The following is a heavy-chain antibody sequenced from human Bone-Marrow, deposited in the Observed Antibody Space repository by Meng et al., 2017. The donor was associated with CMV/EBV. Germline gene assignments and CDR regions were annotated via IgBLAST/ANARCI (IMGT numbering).Heavy chain of an antibody. J-gene: IGHJ5*02. Sequence: SEILSLTCTVSGGSISSYYWSWIRQPPGKGLEWIGYIYYSGSTNYNPSLKSRVTISVDTSKNQFSLKLTSVTAADTAVYYCARGNSDTSGYYGFKPWGQGTLVTVSS. CDR1: GGSISSYY. CDR2: IYYSGST. V-gene: IGHV4-59*12. D-gene: IGHD3-22*01. CDR3: ARGNSDTSGYYGFKP.